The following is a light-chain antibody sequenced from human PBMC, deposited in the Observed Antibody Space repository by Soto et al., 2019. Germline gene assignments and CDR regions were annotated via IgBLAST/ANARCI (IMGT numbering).Light chain of an antibody. J-gene: IGKJ1*01. Sequence: EIVLTQSPGTLSLSPGERATLSCRASQSVSSIYLAWYQQKPGQAPRLLIDGASSRATGIPDRFSGSGSGTDFTLTISRLEPEDFAVYYCQQYGSSPPTTFGQGTKVEIK. V-gene: IGKV3-20*01. CDR2: GAS. CDR3: QQYGSSPPTT. CDR1: QSVSSIY.